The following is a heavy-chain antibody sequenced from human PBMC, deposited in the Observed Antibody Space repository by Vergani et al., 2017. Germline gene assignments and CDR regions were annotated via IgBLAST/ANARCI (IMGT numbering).Heavy chain of an antibody. Sequence: VQLVESGGGVVQPGGSLRLSCAASGFTFISYSMNWVRQAPGKGLEWVSSISSSSSTISYADSVKGRFTISRDNSKNTLYLQMNSLRAEDTAVYYCAKGITMIVVVIIYDYWGQGTLVTVSS. D-gene: IGHD3-22*01. CDR1: GFTFISYS. CDR3: AKGITMIVVVIIYDY. J-gene: IGHJ4*02. V-gene: IGHV3-21*04. CDR2: ISSSSSTI.